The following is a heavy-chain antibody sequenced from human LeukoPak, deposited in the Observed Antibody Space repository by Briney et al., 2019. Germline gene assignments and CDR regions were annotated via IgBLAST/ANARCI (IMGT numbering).Heavy chain of an antibody. D-gene: IGHD3-22*01. J-gene: IGHJ6*03. CDR3: ARSLVTYYYDSSGYYRPYYYYYMDV. V-gene: IGHV4-34*01. Sequence: SETLSLTCAVYGGSFSGYYWSWIRQPPGKGLEWIGEINHSGSTNYNPSLKSRVTISVDTSKNQFSLKLSSVTAADTAVYYCARSLVTYYYDSSGYYRPYYYYYMDVWGKGTTVTISS. CDR1: GGSFSGYY. CDR2: INHSGST.